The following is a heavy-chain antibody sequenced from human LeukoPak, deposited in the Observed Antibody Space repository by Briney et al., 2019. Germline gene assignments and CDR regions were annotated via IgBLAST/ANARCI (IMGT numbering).Heavy chain of an antibody. CDR1: GFTLSSYW. J-gene: IGHJ3*02. CDR3: ARDWVAGVPFDAFDN. Sequence: GGSLRLSCAASGFTLSSYWMSWVRQAPGKGLEWVANIKEDGSEKYYVDSVKDRFTISRDNAKNSLYLHMNSLTAEDTAMYYCARDWVAGVPFDAFDNWGQGTMVSVSS. CDR2: IKEDGSEK. D-gene: IGHD3-10*01. V-gene: IGHV3-7*03.